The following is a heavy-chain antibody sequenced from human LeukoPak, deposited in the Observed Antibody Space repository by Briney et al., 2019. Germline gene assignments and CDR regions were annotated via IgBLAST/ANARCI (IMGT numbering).Heavy chain of an antibody. CDR1: GYTFTSYY. Sequence: ASVKVSCKASGYTFTSYYTHWVRQAPGQGLEWMGIINLSGGTTYYAQKFQGRVTMTNDMSTSTVYMELSSLRSEDTAVYYCARDFGYNWKANWFDPWGQGTLVTVS. V-gene: IGHV1-46*01. CDR2: INLSGGTT. CDR3: ARDFGYNWKANWFDP. D-gene: IGHD1-1*01. J-gene: IGHJ5*02.